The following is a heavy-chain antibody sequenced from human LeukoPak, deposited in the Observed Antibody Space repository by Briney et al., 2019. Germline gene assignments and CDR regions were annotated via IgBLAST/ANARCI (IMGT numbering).Heavy chain of an antibody. V-gene: IGHV4-61*02. Sequence: TLSLTCTVSGGSISSSSYYWGWIRQPAGKGLEWIGRIYTSGSTNYNPSLKSRVTMSVDTSKNQFSLELSSVTAADTAVYYCARDHGLTWFDPWGQGTLVTVSS. CDR2: IYTSGST. J-gene: IGHJ5*02. CDR3: ARDHGLTWFDP. CDR1: GGSISSSSYY. D-gene: IGHD6-19*01.